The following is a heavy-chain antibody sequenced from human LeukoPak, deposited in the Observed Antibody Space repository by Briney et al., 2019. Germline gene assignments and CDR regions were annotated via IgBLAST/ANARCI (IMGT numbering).Heavy chain of an antibody. CDR3: ARFSQYFDTSSHYLDY. CDR1: GGSINNYY. V-gene: IGHV4-59*08. Sequence: NPSETLSLTCTVSGGSINNYYWSWVRQPPGEGLEWIAYIFYNGGTNYNPSLKTRVTISVDTSKNQFSLRLNSVSAADTAVYYCARFSQYFDTSSHYLDYWGQGILVTVSS. J-gene: IGHJ4*02. CDR2: IFYNGGT. D-gene: IGHD3-22*01.